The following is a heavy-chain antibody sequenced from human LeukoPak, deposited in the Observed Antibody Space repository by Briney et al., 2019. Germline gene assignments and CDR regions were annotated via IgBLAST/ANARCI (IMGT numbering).Heavy chain of an antibody. J-gene: IGHJ6*02. Sequence: ASVKVSCKASGYTFTSYGISWVRQAAGQGLEWMGWISAYNGNTNYAQKLQGRVTMTTDTSTSTAYMELRSLRSDDTAVYYCARAKSTARYYYYGMDVWGQGTTVTVSS. CDR1: GYTFTSYG. D-gene: IGHD5/OR15-5a*01. CDR2: ISAYNGNT. V-gene: IGHV1-18*01. CDR3: ARAKSTARYYYYGMDV.